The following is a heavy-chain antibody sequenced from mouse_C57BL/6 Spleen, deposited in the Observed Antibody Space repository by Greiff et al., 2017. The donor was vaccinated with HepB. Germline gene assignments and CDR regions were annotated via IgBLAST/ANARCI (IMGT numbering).Heavy chain of an antibody. D-gene: IGHD1-1*01. CDR1: GYAFSSSW. V-gene: IGHV1-82*01. J-gene: IGHJ1*03. CDR2: IYPGDGDT. CDR3: ARVITTVVYWYFDF. Sequence: VKLMESGPELVKPGASVKISCKASGYAFSSSWMNWVKQRPGKGLEWIGRIYPGDGDTNYNGKFKGKATLTADKSSSTAYMQLSSLTSEDSAVYFCARVITTVVYWYFDFWGTGTTVTVSS.